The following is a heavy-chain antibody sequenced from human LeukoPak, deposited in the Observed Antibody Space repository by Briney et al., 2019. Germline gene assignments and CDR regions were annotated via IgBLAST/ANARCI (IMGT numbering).Heavy chain of an antibody. Sequence: SETLSLTCAVSGGSITSSKYFWGWIRQPPGKELELIGIISYGGSTDYNPSLKSRVTISTDTSKNQFSLKLTSVTAADTAVYYCAGLGVMVLVYQFEYWGRGTPLTVSS. CDR3: AGLGVMVLVYQFEY. J-gene: IGHJ4*02. CDR2: ISYGGST. CDR1: GGSITSSKYF. D-gene: IGHD2-8*01. V-gene: IGHV4-39*07.